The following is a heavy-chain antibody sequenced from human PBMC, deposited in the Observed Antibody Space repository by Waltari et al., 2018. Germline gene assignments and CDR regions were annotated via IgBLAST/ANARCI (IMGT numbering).Heavy chain of an antibody. D-gene: IGHD3-10*01. V-gene: IGHV4-34*01. CDR3: ARGRFPSSGWFDP. Sequence: QVQLQQWGAGLLKPSETLSLTCAVYGGSFSGYYWSWIRQPPGKGLGWIGEINHSGSPNDNPPLKGRVTISVDTSKNQFSLKLSSVTAADTAVYYCARGRFPSSGWFDPWGQGTLVTVSS. CDR2: INHSGSP. J-gene: IGHJ5*02. CDR1: GGSFSGYY.